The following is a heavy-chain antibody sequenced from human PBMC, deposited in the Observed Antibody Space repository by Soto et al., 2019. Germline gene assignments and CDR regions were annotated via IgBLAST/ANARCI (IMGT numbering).Heavy chain of an antibody. CDR3: ARAKRYCSGGSCYSHSVRYYMDV. CDR1: GGSFSGYY. V-gene: IGHV4-34*01. CDR2: INHSGST. D-gene: IGHD2-15*01. Sequence: SETLSLTCAVYGGSFSGYYWSWIRQPPGKGLEWIGEINHSGSTNYNPSLKSRVTISVDTSKNQFSLKLSSVTAADTAVYYCARAKRYCSGGSCYSHSVRYYMDVWGKGTTVTVSS. J-gene: IGHJ6*03.